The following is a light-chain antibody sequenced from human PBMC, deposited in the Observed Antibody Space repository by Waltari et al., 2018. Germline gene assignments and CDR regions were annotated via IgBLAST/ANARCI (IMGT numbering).Light chain of an antibody. CDR2: KAS. V-gene: IGKV1-5*03. CDR3: QQYNSYPWT. CDR1: QGLGSW. Sequence: DIQMTQSPSTLSASVGDRVTITCRASQGLGSWLAWFQQKPGKAPDLLIYKASNLESWVPSRFSGSGYGREFTLTITSLQAENSATYYCQQYNSYPWTFGQGTKLEIK. J-gene: IGKJ2*02.